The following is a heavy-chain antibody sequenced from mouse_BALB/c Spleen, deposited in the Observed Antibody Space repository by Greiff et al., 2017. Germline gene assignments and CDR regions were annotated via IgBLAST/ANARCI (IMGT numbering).Heavy chain of an antibody. CDR2: INPYNDGT. V-gene: IGHV1-14*01. Sequence: EVKLMESGPELVKPGASVKMSCKASGYTFTSYVMHWVKQKPGQGLEWIGYINPYNDGTKYNEKFKGKATLTSDKSSSTAYMELSSLTSEDSAVYYCARDPYGNYFDYWGQGTTLTVSS. J-gene: IGHJ2*01. CDR3: ARDPYGNYFDY. D-gene: IGHD2-1*01. CDR1: GYTFTSYV.